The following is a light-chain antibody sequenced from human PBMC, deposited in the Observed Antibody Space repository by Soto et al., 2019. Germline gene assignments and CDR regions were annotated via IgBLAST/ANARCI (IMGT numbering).Light chain of an antibody. CDR2: LNSDGSH. CDR3: QTWGTGTLV. J-gene: IGLJ2*01. CDR1: SGHSSYD. Sequence: QLVLTQSPSASASLGASGKLTCTLSSGHSSYDIAWHQQQPEKGPRYLMKLNSDGSHSKGDGIPDRFSGSSSGAERYLTISSLQSEDEADYYCQTWGTGTLVFGGGTKLTVL. V-gene: IGLV4-69*01.